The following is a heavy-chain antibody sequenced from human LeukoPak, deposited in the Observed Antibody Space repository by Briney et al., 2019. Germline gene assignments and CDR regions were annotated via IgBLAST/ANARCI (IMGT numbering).Heavy chain of an antibody. CDR2: IYYSERT. V-gene: IGHV4-59*02. Sequence: SETLSLTCTVSGGSVSRYSWPWIRQPPGKGLEWIAHIYYSERTNNNPSLQSRVTISLDTSKNQISRKLASVTAADTAVYYCARGIVGTTHDAFDIWGQGTMVTVSS. D-gene: IGHD1-26*01. CDR3: ARGIVGTTHDAFDI. J-gene: IGHJ3*02. CDR1: GGSVSRYS.